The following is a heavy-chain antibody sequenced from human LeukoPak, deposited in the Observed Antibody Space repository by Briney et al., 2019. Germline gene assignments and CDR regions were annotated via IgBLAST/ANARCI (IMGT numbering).Heavy chain of an antibody. J-gene: IGHJ4*02. V-gene: IGHV5-51*01. CDR2: IFPGDSDT. Sequence: GESLKISCKGSGYSFTTYWIGWVRQMPGKGLEWIGIIFPGDSDTTYSPSLQGQVTISADKSISTAYLQWSSLKASDTAMYYCARQRYGSGSYYGDYWGQGTLVTVSS. D-gene: IGHD3-10*01. CDR1: GYSFTTYW. CDR3: ARQRYGSGSYYGDY.